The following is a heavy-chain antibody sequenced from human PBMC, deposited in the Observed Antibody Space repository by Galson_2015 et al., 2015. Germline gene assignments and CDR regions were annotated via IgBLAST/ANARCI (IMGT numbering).Heavy chain of an antibody. CDR1: FFTFSNYE. Sequence: SLRLSFSSSFFTFSNYEINSVRHSPGKGLQWISYICSSGSTMSHADSVMGRFTISRDNARGSLYLQLSSLGPEDTAVYYCARDQDYYGSENYFDYGGHGTLVTGSS. V-gene: IGHV3-48*03. CDR3: ARDQDYYGSENYFDY. D-gene: IGHD3-10*01. J-gene: IGHJ4*01. CDR2: ICSSGSTM.